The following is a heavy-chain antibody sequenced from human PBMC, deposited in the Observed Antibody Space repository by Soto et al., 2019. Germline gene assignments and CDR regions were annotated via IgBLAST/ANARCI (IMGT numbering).Heavy chain of an antibody. CDR2: IYYSGST. Sequence: SETLSLTCTVSGGSISSSTYYWGWIRQPPGKGLEWIGSIYYSGSTYYSPSLKSRLTISVDTSKNQFSLKLSSVTAADTAVYYCAREGDGYKLPTFDYWGPGTLVTVSS. CDR1: GGSISSSTYY. J-gene: IGHJ4*02. D-gene: IGHD5-12*01. CDR3: AREGDGYKLPTFDY. V-gene: IGHV4-39*02.